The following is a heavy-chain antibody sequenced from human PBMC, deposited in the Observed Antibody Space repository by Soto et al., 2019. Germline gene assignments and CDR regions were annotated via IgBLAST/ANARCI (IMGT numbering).Heavy chain of an antibody. CDR3: ARAPGGPGIAEY. J-gene: IGHJ4*02. V-gene: IGHV1-3*05. D-gene: IGHD6-13*01. CDR1: GYTFTSYA. CDR2: INACNGNT. Sequence: QVQLVQSGAEEKKPGASVKVSCKASGYTFTSYAMDWVRQAPGQRLEWMGWINACNGNTKYSQKFQGRVTITRDTSASTAYMELSSLRSEDTAVYYCARAPGGPGIAEYWGQGTLVTVSS.